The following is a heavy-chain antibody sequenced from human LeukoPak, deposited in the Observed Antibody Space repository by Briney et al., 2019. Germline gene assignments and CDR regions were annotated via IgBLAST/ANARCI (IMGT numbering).Heavy chain of an antibody. CDR1: GGSISSSSYY. J-gene: IGHJ4*02. CDR3: ARWQLGGATIGGYFDY. Sequence: PSETLSLTCTVSGGSISSSSYYWGWIRQPPGKGLEWFGYIYYSGSTYYNPSLKSRVTISVDTSKNQFSLKLSSVTAADTAVYYCARWQLGGATIGGYFDYWGQGTLVTVSS. D-gene: IGHD1-26*01. V-gene: IGHV4-39*07. CDR2: IYYSGST.